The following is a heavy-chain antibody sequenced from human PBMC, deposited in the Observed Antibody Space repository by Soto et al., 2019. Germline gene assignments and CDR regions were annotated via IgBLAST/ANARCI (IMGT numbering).Heavy chain of an antibody. D-gene: IGHD6-6*01. J-gene: IGHJ6*02. V-gene: IGHV5-10-1*01. Sequence: GESLKISCKGSGYSFTSYWISWVRQMPGKGLEWMGRIDPSDSYTNYSPSFQGHVTISADKSISTAYLQWSSLKASDTAMYYCARQSVAARSYYYYGMDVWGQGTTVTVSS. CDR3: ARQSVAARSYYYYGMDV. CDR2: IDPSDSYT. CDR1: GYSFTSYW.